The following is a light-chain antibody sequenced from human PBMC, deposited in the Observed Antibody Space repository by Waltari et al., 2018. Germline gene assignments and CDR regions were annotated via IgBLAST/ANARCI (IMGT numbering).Light chain of an antibody. CDR2: GKS. CDR3: SSRNGRANHVV. Sequence: SSELTQDPAVSVALGQTVRFTCQGDSLRTSYASWYQLKPGQAPVLVIYGKSNRPPGIPDLTSGYSSGTTSSLTITGAQAEDEADYYCSSRNGRANHVVFAGGTKVTVL. CDR1: SLRTSY. J-gene: IGLJ2*01. V-gene: IGLV3-19*01.